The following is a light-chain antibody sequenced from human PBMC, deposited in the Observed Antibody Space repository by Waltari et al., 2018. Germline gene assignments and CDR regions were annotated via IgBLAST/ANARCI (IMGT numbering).Light chain of an antibody. CDR3: QQYDNLPIT. V-gene: IGKV1-33*01. Sequence: IQMTQSPSSLSASVGDRATITCQASQDISNYLNWYQQNPGKAPKLLIYDASNLETGVPSRFSGSGSGTDFTFTISSLQPEDIATYYCQQYDNLPITFGQGTRLEIK. CDR1: QDISNY. J-gene: IGKJ5*01. CDR2: DAS.